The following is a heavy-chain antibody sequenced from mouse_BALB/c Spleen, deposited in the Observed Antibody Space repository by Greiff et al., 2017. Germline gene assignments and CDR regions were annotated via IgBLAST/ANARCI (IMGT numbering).Heavy chain of an antibody. Sequence: EVQLQQSGPELVKPGASVKMSCKASGYTFTSYVMHWVKQKPGQGLEWIGYINPYNDGTKYNEKFKGKATLTSDKSSSTAYMELSSLTSEDSAVYYCARPFYYRYDDGNWDGWFAYWGQGTLVTVSA. J-gene: IGHJ3*01. CDR2: INPYNDGT. CDR3: ARPFYYRYDDGNWDGWFAY. CDR1: GYTFTSYV. V-gene: IGHV1-14*01. D-gene: IGHD2-14*01.